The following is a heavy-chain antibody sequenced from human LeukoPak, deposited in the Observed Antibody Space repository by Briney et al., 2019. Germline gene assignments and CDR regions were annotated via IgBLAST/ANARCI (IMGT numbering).Heavy chain of an antibody. CDR1: GGSISSYY. Sequence: SETLSLTCTVSGGSISSYYWSWIRQPPGKGLEWSGYIYYSGSTNYNPSLKSRVTISVDTSKNQFSLKLSSVTAADTAVYYCARWWEPRGFDPWGQGTLVTVSS. J-gene: IGHJ5*02. V-gene: IGHV4-59*08. D-gene: IGHD1-26*01. CDR2: IYYSGST. CDR3: ARWWEPRGFDP.